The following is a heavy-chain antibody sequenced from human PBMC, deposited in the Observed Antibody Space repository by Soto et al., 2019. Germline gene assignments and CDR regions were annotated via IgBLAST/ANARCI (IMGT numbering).Heavy chain of an antibody. V-gene: IGHV3-7*01. CDR1: EFTFDKYH. CDR3: ERGNWNYYYGFDV. CDR2: IKPDGSEQ. Sequence: EVQLVESGGGLVQPGGSLRLSCAASEFTFDKYHMTWVRQAPGKGPEWVANIKPDGSEQYYVDSVKGRFTISRDNANNSLYLQMNSLRAEDTAVYFCERGNWNYYYGFDVWGQGTTVTVSS. D-gene: IGHD1-20*01. J-gene: IGHJ6*02.